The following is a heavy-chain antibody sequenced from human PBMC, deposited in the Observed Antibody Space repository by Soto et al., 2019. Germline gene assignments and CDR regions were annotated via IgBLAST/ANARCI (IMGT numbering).Heavy chain of an antibody. J-gene: IGHJ4*02. CDR3: ARLSYSCYDYEDY. V-gene: IGHV4-39*01. Sequence: QLQLQESGPGLVKPSETLSLTCTVSGGSISSSSYYWGWIRQPPGKGLEWIGSIYYSGSTYYNPSLKSRVTISVDTSKNQFSLKLSSVTAADTAVYYCARLSYSCYDYEDYWGQGTLVTVSS. CDR2: IYYSGST. D-gene: IGHD5-12*01. CDR1: GGSISSSSYY.